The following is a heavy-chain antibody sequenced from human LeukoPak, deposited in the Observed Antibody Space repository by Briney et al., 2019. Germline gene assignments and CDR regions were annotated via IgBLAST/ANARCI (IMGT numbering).Heavy chain of an antibody. J-gene: IGHJ4*02. CDR3: ARGDYDSSGYYRGYFDY. CDR1: GGTFISYA. CDR2: IIPIFGTA. D-gene: IGHD3-22*01. V-gene: IGHV1-69*13. Sequence: ASVKVSCKASGGTFISYAISWVRQAPGQGLEWMGGIIPIFGTANYAQKFQGRVTITADESTSTAYMELSSLRSEDTAVYYCARGDYDSSGYYRGYFDYWGQGTLVTVSS.